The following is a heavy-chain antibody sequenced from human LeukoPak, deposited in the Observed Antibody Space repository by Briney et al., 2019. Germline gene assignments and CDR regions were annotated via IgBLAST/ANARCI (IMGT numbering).Heavy chain of an antibody. CDR2: IYYSGST. CDR3: AGARDGYTGYNWFDP. V-gene: IGHV4-59*08. D-gene: IGHD5-12*01. Sequence: SETLSLTCTVSGGSISSYYWSWIRQPPGKGLEWIGYIYYSGSTNYNPSLKSRVTISVDTSKNQFSLKLSSVTAADTAVYYCAGARDGYTGYNWFDPWGQGTLVTVSS. J-gene: IGHJ5*02. CDR1: GGSISSYY.